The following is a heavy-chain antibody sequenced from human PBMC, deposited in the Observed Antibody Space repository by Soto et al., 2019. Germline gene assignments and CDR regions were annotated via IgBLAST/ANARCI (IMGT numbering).Heavy chain of an antibody. D-gene: IGHD3-3*02. J-gene: IGHJ4*02. CDR1: GFSLSNYW. Sequence: EVQLVESGGVSVQPGGALRLSCAASGFSLSNYWMHWVRQSPGKGLVWVSRINIDGSTTTYADSVKGRFTISRDNAKNTLYLQMNSLREEDTDVYYYVRIRREEGCTFGYWGQGTLINVSS. CDR2: INIDGSTT. V-gene: IGHV3-74*03. CDR3: VRIRREEGCTFGY.